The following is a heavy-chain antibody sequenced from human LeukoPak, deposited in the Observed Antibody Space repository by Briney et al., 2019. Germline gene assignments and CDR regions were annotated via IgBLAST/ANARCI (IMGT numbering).Heavy chain of an antibody. Sequence: RGESLQISCKGSGYSFTSYWIGWVRQMPGKGLEWMGIIYPGDSDTTYSPSFQGQVTISADKSISTAYLQWSSLKASDTAMYYCARRDGYCSSTSCYADYYYGMDVWGQGTTVTVSS. CDR2: IYPGDSDT. J-gene: IGHJ6*02. D-gene: IGHD2-2*01. CDR3: ARRDGYCSSTSCYADYYYGMDV. CDR1: GYSFTSYW. V-gene: IGHV5-51*01.